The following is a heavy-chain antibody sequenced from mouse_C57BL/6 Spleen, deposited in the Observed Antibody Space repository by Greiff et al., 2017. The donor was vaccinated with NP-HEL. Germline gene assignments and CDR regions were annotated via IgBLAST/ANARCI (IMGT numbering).Heavy chain of an antibody. J-gene: IGHJ2*01. CDR3: ARSQLHYFDY. CDR1: GYAFSSSW. CDR2: IYPGDGDT. V-gene: IGHV1-82*01. D-gene: IGHD3-1*01. Sequence: QVQLKESGPELVKPGASVKISCKASGYAFSSSWMNWVKQRPGKGLEWIGRIYPGDGDTNYNGKFKGKATLTADKSSSTAYMQLSSLTSEDSAVYFCARSQLHYFDYWVQGTTLTVSS.